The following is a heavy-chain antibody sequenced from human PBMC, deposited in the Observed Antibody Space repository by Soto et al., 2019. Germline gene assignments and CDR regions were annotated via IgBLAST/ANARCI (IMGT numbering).Heavy chain of an antibody. CDR2: ISSSSSYI. J-gene: IGHJ4*02. D-gene: IGHD3-3*01. CDR1: GFTFSSYS. Sequence: PGGSLRLSCAASGFTFSSYSMNWVRQAPGKGLEWVSSISSSSSYIYYADSVKGRFTISRDNAKNSLYLQMNSLRAEDTAVYYCARDPYYDFWSGYRNDYRGQRTLVTGSS. CDR3: ARDPYYDFWSGYRNDY. V-gene: IGHV3-21*01.